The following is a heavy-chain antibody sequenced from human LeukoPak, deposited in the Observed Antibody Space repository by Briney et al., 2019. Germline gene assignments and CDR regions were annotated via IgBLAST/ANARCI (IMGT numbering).Heavy chain of an antibody. CDR2: IYYSGST. CDR1: GGSISSYY. J-gene: IGHJ5*02. D-gene: IGHD6-13*01. V-gene: IGHV4-59*08. Sequence: PSETLSLTCTVSGGSISSYYWSWIRQPPGKGLEWIGYIYYSGSTNYNPSLKSRVTISVDTSKNQFSLKLSSVTAADTAVYYCARQGSSWYSDNNWFDPWGQGTLVTVSS. CDR3: ARQGSSWYSDNNWFDP.